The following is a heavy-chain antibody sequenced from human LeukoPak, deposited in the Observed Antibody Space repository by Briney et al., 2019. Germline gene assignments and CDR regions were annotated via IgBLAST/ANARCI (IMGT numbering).Heavy chain of an antibody. Sequence: SQTLSLTCAVSGGSISSGGYSWSWIRQPPGKGLEWIGYIYYSGNTYYNPSLKSRVTISVDTSKNQFSLKLSSVTAADTAVYYCARDGAGSSSSSVLRLGWFDPWGQGTLVTVSS. J-gene: IGHJ5*02. D-gene: IGHD6-13*01. CDR2: IYYSGNT. CDR1: GGSISSGGYS. CDR3: ARDGAGSSSSSVLRLGWFDP. V-gene: IGHV4-30-4*07.